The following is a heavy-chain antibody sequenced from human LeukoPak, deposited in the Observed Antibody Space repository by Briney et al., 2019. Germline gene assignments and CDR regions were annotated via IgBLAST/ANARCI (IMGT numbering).Heavy chain of an antibody. Sequence: GESLKISCKGSGYSFTSYWIGWVRQMPGKGLEWMGIIYPGDSDTRNSPSFQGQVTISADKSISTAYLQWSSLKASDTAMYYCARSSHYYYGSGPLHAYYFDYWGRGTLVTVSS. D-gene: IGHD3-10*01. CDR2: IYPGDSDT. V-gene: IGHV5-51*01. J-gene: IGHJ4*02. CDR3: ARSSHYYYGSGPLHAYYFDY. CDR1: GYSFTSYW.